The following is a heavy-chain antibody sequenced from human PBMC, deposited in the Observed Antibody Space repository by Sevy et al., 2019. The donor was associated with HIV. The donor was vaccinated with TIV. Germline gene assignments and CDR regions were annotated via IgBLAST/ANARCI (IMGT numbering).Heavy chain of an antibody. CDR3: AKMQGGSYNYYGMDV. CDR2: ISFDGSDK. J-gene: IGHJ6*02. CDR1: GCIFSTYG. V-gene: IGHV3-30*18. Sequence: GGSLRLSCAASGCIFSTYGIHWVRQAPGKGLEWVAVISFDGSDKYYADSVRGRFTISRDNSKNTLYLQMNSLRVEDTAIYYCAKMQGGSYNYYGMDVWGQGTTVTVSS. D-gene: IGHD1-26*01.